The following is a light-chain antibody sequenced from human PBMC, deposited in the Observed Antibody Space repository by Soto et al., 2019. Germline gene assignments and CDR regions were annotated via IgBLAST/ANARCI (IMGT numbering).Light chain of an antibody. CDR2: GAS. Sequence: EIVLKKSPGTLSLSPGERATISCRASQSVSSSYLAWYQQKPGQAPRLLIYGASSRATGIPDRFSGSGSGTDFTLTISRLEPEDFAVYYYQQYGSSPPWTFGQGTKVEIK. V-gene: IGKV3-20*01. J-gene: IGKJ1*01. CDR3: QQYGSSPPWT. CDR1: QSVSSSY.